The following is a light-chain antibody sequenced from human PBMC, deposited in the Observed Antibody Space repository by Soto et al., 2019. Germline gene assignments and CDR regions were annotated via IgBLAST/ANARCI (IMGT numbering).Light chain of an antibody. CDR2: EVS. CDR3: SSYTTSTTQV. CDR1: SRDVGGSNY. J-gene: IGLJ2*01. V-gene: IGLV2-14*01. Sequence: QSALIQPASVSGSPGQSITISCTGTSRDVGGSNYVSWYQHHPHRAPKLLIYEVSYRPSGVSSRFSGSKSGNTASLTISGLQAEDEADYYCSSYTTSTTQVFGGGTKLTVL.